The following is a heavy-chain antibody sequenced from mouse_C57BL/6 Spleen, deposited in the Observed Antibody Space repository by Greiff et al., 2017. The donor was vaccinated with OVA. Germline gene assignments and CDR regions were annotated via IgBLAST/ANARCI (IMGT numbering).Heavy chain of an antibody. CDR2: IYPGDGDT. CDR3: ARGGTGEAWFAY. J-gene: IGHJ3*01. V-gene: IGHV1-80*01. CDR1: GYAFSSYW. D-gene: IGHD4-1*01. Sequence: QVQLQQSGAELVKPGASVKISCKASGYAFSSYWMNWVKQRPGKGLEWIGQIYPGDGDTNYNEKFKGKATLTADKSSSTAYMLPSSLTSEDSAVYFCARGGTGEAWFAYWGQGTLVTVSA.